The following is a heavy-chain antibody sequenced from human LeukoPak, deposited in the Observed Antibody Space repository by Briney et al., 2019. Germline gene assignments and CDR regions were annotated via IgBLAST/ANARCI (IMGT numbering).Heavy chain of an antibody. CDR2: INPNSGGT. J-gene: IGHJ3*02. CDR3: ARDGGRIQLWHHDAFDM. V-gene: IGHV1-2*02. CDR1: GYTFTGYY. D-gene: IGHD5-18*01. Sequence: ASVKVSCKASGYTFTGYYMHWVRQAPGQGLEWMGWINPNSGGTNYAQKFQGRVTMTRDTSISTDYMELSRPRSDDTAVYYCARDGGRIQLWHHDAFDMWGQGTMVTVSS.